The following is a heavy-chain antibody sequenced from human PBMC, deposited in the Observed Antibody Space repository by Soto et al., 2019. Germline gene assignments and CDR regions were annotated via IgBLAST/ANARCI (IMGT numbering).Heavy chain of an antibody. Sequence: GGSLRLSCAASGFTFSSYGMHWVRQAPGKGLEWVAVISYDGSNKYYADSVKGRFTISRDNSKNTLYLQMNSLRAEGTAVYYCAKDLVGAISLGFDYWGQGTLVTVSS. CDR3: AKDLVGAISLGFDY. J-gene: IGHJ4*02. D-gene: IGHD1-26*01. V-gene: IGHV3-30*18. CDR1: GFTFSSYG. CDR2: ISYDGSNK.